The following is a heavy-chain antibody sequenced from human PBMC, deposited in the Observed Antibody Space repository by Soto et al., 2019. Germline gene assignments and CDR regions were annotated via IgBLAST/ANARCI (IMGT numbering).Heavy chain of an antibody. CDR2: IIPIFGTA. CDR3: ARAGDFWSGYYTKYNWFDP. D-gene: IGHD3-3*01. CDR1: GGTFSSYA. J-gene: IGHJ5*02. Sequence: SVKVSCKASGGTFSSYAISWVRQAPGQGLEWMGGIIPIFGTANYAQKFQGRVTITADKSTSTAYMELSSLRSEDTAVYCCARAGDFWSGYYTKYNWFDPWGQGTLVTVSS. V-gene: IGHV1-69*06.